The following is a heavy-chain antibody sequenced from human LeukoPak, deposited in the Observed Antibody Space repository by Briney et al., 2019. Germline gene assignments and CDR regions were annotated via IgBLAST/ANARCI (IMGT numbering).Heavy chain of an antibody. V-gene: IGHV4-4*07. CDR1: GGSISSYY. Sequence: SETLSLTCTVSGGSISSYYWSWIRQPAGKGLEWIGRIYTSGSTNYHPPLKSRVTISVDTSKNQFSLKLSSVTAADTAVYYCARRRTLGVSGGCCWFDPWGQGTLVTVSS. J-gene: IGHJ5*02. CDR2: IYTSGST. CDR3: ARRRTLGVSGGCCWFDP. D-gene: IGHD3-16*01.